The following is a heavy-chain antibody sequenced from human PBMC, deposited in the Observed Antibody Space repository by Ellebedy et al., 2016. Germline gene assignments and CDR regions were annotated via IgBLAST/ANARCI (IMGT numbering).Heavy chain of an antibody. Sequence: GESLKISCEGSGYSFTSYWIGWVRQMPGKGLEWMGIICPGDSDTRYSPSFQGQVTISADKSISTAYLQWSSLKASDTAMYYCARNLVIIGNDAFDIWGQGTMVTVSS. CDR2: ICPGDSDT. J-gene: IGHJ3*02. D-gene: IGHD3-9*01. V-gene: IGHV5-51*01. CDR3: ARNLVIIGNDAFDI. CDR1: GYSFTSYW.